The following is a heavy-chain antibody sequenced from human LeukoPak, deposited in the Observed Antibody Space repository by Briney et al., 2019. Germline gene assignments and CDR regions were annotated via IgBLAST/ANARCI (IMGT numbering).Heavy chain of an antibody. CDR1: GFTFSSYA. D-gene: IGHD3-22*01. CDR3: AKGGYYDSSGYYGY. J-gene: IGHJ4*02. Sequence: GGSLRLSCAASGFTFSSYAMSWVRQAPGKGLEWVSAISGSGGSTYYADSVKGWFTISRDNSKNTLYLQMNSLRAEDTAVYHCAKGGYYDSSGYYGYWGQGTLVTVSS. CDR2: ISGSGGST. V-gene: IGHV3-23*01.